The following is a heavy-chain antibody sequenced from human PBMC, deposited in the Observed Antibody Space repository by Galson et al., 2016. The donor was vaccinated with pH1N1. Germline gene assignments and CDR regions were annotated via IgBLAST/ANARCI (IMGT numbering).Heavy chain of an antibody. Sequence: PALVKPTQTLTLTCTFSGFSLSTSGMCVSWIRQPPGKALEWLALIDWDDNKYYSTSLKTRLTISKDTSKNQVVLTMTNMDPVYTATYYCARNLYGDYSHYFDYWGQGTLVTVSS. CDR2: IDWDDNK. J-gene: IGHJ4*02. D-gene: IGHD4-17*01. CDR1: GFSLSTSGMC. V-gene: IGHV2-70*01. CDR3: ARNLYGDYSHYFDY.